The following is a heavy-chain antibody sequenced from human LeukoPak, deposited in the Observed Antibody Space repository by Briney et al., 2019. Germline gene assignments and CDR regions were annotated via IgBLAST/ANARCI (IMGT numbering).Heavy chain of an antibody. D-gene: IGHD4-17*01. CDR2: IYYSGST. Sequence: SETLPLTCTVSGGSISSYYWSWIRQPPGKGLEYIGYIYYSGSTNYNPSLKSRVTISVDTSRNQFSLKLSSVTAADTAVYYCARHPPGDYGIDYWGQGTLVSVSS. CDR3: ARHPPGDYGIDY. J-gene: IGHJ4*02. V-gene: IGHV4-59*08. CDR1: GGSISSYY.